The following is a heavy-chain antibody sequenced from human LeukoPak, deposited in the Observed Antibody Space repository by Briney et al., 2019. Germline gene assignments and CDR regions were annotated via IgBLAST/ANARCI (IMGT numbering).Heavy chain of an antibody. D-gene: IGHD3-3*01. CDR1: GFTFSSYA. Sequence: GGSLRLSCAASGFTFSSYAMHWVRQAPGTGLEWVAVISYDGSNKYYADSVKGRFTISRDNSKNTLYLQMNSLRAEDTAVYYCARGNYDFWIGPADWGQGTLVTVSS. J-gene: IGHJ4*02. CDR3: ARGNYDFWIGPAD. CDR2: ISYDGSNK. V-gene: IGHV3-30*04.